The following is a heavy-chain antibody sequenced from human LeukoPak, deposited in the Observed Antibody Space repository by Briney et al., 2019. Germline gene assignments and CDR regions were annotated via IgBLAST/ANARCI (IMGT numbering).Heavy chain of an antibody. CDR1: GFTFSSYA. V-gene: IGHV3-64*04. CDR3: ARSHPRVVVTASYFDY. Sequence: GSLRLSCSASGFTFSSYAMHWVRQAPGKGLDYVSAISSNGGSTYYADSVKGRFTISRDNSKNTLYLQMNSLRAEDTAVYYCARSHPRVVVTASYFDYWGQGTLVTVSS. D-gene: IGHD2-21*02. J-gene: IGHJ4*02. CDR2: ISSNGGST.